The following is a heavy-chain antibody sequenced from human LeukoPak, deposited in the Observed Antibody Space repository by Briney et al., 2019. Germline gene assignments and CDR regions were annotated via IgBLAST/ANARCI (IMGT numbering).Heavy chain of an antibody. CDR1: GGSISSYY. V-gene: IGHV4-59*08. J-gene: IGHJ4*02. D-gene: IGHD3-22*01. CDR2: IYYSGST. Sequence: SETLSLTCTVSGGSISSYYWSWIRQPPGKGLEWIGYIYYSGSTNYNPSLKSRVTISVDTSKNQFSLKLTSVTAADTAVYYCARHMYYYDSSGYPGWGYFDYWGQGALVTVSS. CDR3: ARHMYYYDSSGYPGWGYFDY.